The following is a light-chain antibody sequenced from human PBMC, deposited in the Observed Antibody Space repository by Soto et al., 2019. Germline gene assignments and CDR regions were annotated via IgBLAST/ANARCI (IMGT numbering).Light chain of an antibody. J-gene: IGKJ1*01. CDR3: QQYGSSPRT. V-gene: IGKV1-5*01. CDR2: DAS. CDR1: QSIGRW. Sequence: DKPTSTCRASQSIGRWVAWYQQKPGRGPNLLISDASSLESGVPSRFSGSGSGTDFTLTISRLEPEDFAVYYCQQYGSSPRTFGQGTKV.